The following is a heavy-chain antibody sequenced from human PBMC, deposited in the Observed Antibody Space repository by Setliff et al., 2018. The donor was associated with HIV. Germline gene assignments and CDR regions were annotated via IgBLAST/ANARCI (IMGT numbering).Heavy chain of an antibody. Sequence: SVKVSCKASGGTFRTYGVSWVRLAPGQGLEWMGGIVPVLNRADYAQRFHGRVTSTADESTNTVYMELRSLTPEDTAIYYCARKAGTTLHYHYYYMDVWGKGTTVTVSS. CDR1: GGTFRTYG. CDR2: IVPVLNRA. D-gene: IGHD1-7*01. CDR3: ARKAGTTLHYHYYYMDV. V-gene: IGHV1-69*10. J-gene: IGHJ6*03.